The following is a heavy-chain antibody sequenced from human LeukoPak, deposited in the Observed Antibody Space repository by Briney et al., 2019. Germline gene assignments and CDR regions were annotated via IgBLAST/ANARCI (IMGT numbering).Heavy chain of an antibody. D-gene: IGHD4-17*01. CDR2: ISGSGGST. CDR3: AKGASPGDYTKTDY. Sequence: GGSLRLSCAASGFTFSRYAMSWVRQAPGKGLEWVSAISGSGGSTYYADSVKGRFTISRDNSKNTLYLQMSSLRAEDTAVYYCAKGASPGDYTKTDYWGQGTLVTVSS. V-gene: IGHV3-23*01. J-gene: IGHJ4*02. CDR1: GFTFSRYA.